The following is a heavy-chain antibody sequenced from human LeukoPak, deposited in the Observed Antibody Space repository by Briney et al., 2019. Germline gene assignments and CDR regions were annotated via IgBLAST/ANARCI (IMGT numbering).Heavy chain of an antibody. CDR2: INHSGST. D-gene: IGHD6-19*01. V-gene: IGHV4-34*01. J-gene: IGHJ1*01. CDR1: GGSFSGYY. Sequence: SETLSLTCAVYGGSFSGYYWSWIRQPPGTGLEWIGEINHSGSTNYNPSLKSRGTISVDTSKNQFSLKLSSVTAADTAVYYCARGFGAGTRKQYFQHWGQGTLVTVSS. CDR3: ARGFGAGTRKQYFQH.